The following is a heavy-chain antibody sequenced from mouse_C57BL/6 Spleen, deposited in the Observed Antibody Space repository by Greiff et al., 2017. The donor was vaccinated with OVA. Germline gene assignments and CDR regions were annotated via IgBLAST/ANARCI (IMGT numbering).Heavy chain of an antibody. CDR2: IYPGDGDT. Sequence: VQLQESGPELVKPGASVKISCKASGYAFSSSWMNWVKQRPGKGLEWIGLIYPGDGDTNYNGKFKGKATLTADKSSSTAYMQLSSLTSEDSAVYFCARGIYYDYDGGYFDVWGTGTTVTVSS. CDR1: GYAFSSSW. D-gene: IGHD2-4*01. J-gene: IGHJ1*03. V-gene: IGHV1-82*01. CDR3: ARGIYYDYDGGYFDV.